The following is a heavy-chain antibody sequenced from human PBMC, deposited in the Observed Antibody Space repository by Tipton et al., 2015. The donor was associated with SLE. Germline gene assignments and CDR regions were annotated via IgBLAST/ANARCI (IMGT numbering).Heavy chain of an antibody. J-gene: IGHJ1*01. D-gene: IGHD6-13*01. Sequence: GLVKPSETLSLTCAVYGGSFSGYYWSWIRQSPGKGLEWIGEINHSGSTNYNPSLKSRVTISVDTSKNQFSLKLSSVTAADTAVYYCARTGYSSSWLYFQHWGQGTLVTVSS. CDR1: GGSFSGYY. CDR2: INHSGST. V-gene: IGHV4-34*01. CDR3: ARTGYSSSWLYFQH.